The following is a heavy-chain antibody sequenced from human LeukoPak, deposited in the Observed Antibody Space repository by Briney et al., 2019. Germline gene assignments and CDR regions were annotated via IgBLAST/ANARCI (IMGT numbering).Heavy chain of an antibody. CDR3: ARGRLEDYYYYYSMDV. D-gene: IGHD4/OR15-4a*01. J-gene: IGHJ6*02. CDR1: GGSISSYY. Sequence: PSETLSLTCTVSGGSISSYYWSWIRQPPGKGLEWIGYIYYSGSTNYNPSLKSRVTISVDTSKNQFSLKLSSVTAADTAVYYCARGRLEDYYYYYSMDVWGQGTTVTVSS. V-gene: IGHV4-59*01. CDR2: IYYSGST.